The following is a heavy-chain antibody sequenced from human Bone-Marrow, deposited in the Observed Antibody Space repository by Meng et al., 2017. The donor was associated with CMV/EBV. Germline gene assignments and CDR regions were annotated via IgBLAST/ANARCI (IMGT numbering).Heavy chain of an antibody. CDR2: INTDGSFT. J-gene: IGHJ4*02. CDR1: GFTFSSYW. D-gene: IGHD7-27*01. V-gene: IGHV3-74*03. Sequence: EGQLVESGGGLVQPGGSLVLSCADSGFTFSSYWMHWVRQVPGEGLMWVSRINTDGSFTSYADSVKGRFTISRDNAKNTLYLQMNSLRVDDSAVYYCGRDLTGERDLWGQGTLVTVSS. CDR3: GRDLTGERDL.